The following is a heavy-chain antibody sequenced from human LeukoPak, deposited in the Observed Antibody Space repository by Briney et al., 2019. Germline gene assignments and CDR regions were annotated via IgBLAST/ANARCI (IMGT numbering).Heavy chain of an antibody. D-gene: IGHD2-2*02. CDR3: ARSPPAEPSAIEDQFDF. Sequence: SVKVSCKASGGTFSSYTFSWLRQAPGQGLEWMGGIIPIFGTANYAQKFQGRVTITTDESTSTAYMELSSLRSEDTAVYYCARSPPAEPSAIEDQFDFWGQGTLVTVSS. J-gene: IGHJ4*02. CDR2: IIPIFGTA. V-gene: IGHV1-69*05. CDR1: GGTFSSYT.